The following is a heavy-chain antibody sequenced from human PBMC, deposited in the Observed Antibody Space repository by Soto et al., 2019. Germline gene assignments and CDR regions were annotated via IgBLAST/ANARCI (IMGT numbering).Heavy chain of an antibody. Sequence: QVQLVQSGAEVKKPGASVKVSCKASGYIFTNYAMHWVRQAPGQGLEWMGWINAGNGYTKYSQKLQGRVTITRDTSATTAYMDLTSLRSEDMAVYYCARGAALYVGHWYFDLWGRGTLVTVSS. J-gene: IGHJ2*01. CDR3: ARGAALYVGHWYFDL. CDR2: INAGNGYT. D-gene: IGHD3-10*02. V-gene: IGHV1-3*01. CDR1: GYIFTNYA.